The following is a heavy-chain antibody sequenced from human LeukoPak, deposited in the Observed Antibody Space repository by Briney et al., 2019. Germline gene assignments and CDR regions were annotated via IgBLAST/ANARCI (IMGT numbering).Heavy chain of an antibody. Sequence: SVKVSCKASGGTFSSYAISWVRQAPGQGLEWMGGIIPIFGTANYAQKLQGRVTITADESTSTAYMELSSLRSEDTAVYYCARDLLTADTAMVSDCWGQGTLVTVSS. D-gene: IGHD5-18*01. V-gene: IGHV1-69*13. CDR3: ARDLLTADTAMVSDC. CDR2: IIPIFGTA. CDR1: GGTFSSYA. J-gene: IGHJ4*02.